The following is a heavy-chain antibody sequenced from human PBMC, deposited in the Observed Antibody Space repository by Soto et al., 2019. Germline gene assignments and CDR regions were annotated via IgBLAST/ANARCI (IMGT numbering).Heavy chain of an antibody. V-gene: IGHV4-4*02. CDR2: IYHSGST. Sequence: PSETLSLTCAVSSGSISSSNWWSWVRQPPGKGLEWIGEIYHSGSTNYNPSLKSRVTISVDKSKNQFSLKLSSVTAADTAVYYCAREGSIAVAGTPPIPYYFDYWGQGTLVTVSS. J-gene: IGHJ4*02. CDR1: SGSISSSNW. CDR3: AREGSIAVAGTPPIPYYFDY. D-gene: IGHD6-19*01.